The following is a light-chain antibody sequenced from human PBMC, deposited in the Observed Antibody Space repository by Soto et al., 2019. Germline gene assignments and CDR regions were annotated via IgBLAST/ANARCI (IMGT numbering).Light chain of an antibody. J-gene: IGLJ2*01. Sequence: QSALTQPPSASGSPGQSVTISCTGASSDVGGYDSVSWYQQHPGKAPKLMIYEVYKRPSGVPDRFSGSKSGNTASLTVSGLQADDEADYYCSSYTSSSTLFGGGTKLTVL. V-gene: IGLV2-8*01. CDR1: SSDVGGYDS. CDR2: EVY. CDR3: SSYTSSSTL.